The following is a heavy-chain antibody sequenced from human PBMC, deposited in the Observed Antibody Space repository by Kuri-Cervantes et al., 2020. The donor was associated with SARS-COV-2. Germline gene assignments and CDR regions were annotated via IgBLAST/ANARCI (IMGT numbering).Heavy chain of an antibody. V-gene: IGHV3-53*01. J-gene: IGHJ5*02. D-gene: IGHD3-16*01. CDR3: ARVRGDYVP. CDR2: IYSGGST. Sequence: GESLKISCAASGFTVSSNYMSWVRQAPGKGLEWVPLIYSGGSTYYADSVKGRFTISRDNSKNTLYLQMNSLRAEDTAVYYCARVRGDYVPWGQGTLVTVSS. CDR1: GFTVSSNY.